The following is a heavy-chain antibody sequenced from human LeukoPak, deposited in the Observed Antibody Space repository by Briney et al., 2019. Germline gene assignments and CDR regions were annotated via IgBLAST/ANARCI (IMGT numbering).Heavy chain of an antibody. Sequence: PSETLSLTCAVYGVSFSGYYWSWLRQPPGKGLEWIGEINHSGSTNYNPSLKSRVTISGDTSKNQFSLKLSSVTAADTAVYYCARGRDFWSGYLAYFDYWGQGTLVTVSS. V-gene: IGHV4-34*01. D-gene: IGHD3-3*01. CDR1: GVSFSGYY. J-gene: IGHJ4*02. CDR3: ARGRDFWSGYLAYFDY. CDR2: INHSGST.